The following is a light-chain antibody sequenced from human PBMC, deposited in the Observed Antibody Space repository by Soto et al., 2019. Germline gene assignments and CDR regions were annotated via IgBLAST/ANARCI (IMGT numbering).Light chain of an antibody. V-gene: IGKV3-15*01. J-gene: IGKJ1*01. CDR2: DAS. CDR1: QSVSSN. Sequence: EVVMTQSPATLSVSPGERATLSCRSSQSVSSNLAWFQQKPGQAPRLLIYDASTRATGIPARFSGSGSGTEFTLIISSLQSEDFAVYYCQQYNNWWTFGQGTKGEIK. CDR3: QQYNNWWT.